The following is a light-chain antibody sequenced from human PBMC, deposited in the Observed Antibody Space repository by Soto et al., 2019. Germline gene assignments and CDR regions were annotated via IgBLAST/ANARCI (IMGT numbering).Light chain of an antibody. V-gene: IGLV1-51*01. Sequence: QSVLTQPPSVSAAPGQTVTISCAGSSSNIGNNYVSWYQQLPGAAPKLLIYDNSERPSGIPDRISGSKSGTSATLGITGLQTGDEADYYCGTWDSSLSTGVFGGGTKLTVL. CDR1: SSNIGNNY. CDR2: DNS. J-gene: IGLJ3*02. CDR3: GTWDSSLSTGV.